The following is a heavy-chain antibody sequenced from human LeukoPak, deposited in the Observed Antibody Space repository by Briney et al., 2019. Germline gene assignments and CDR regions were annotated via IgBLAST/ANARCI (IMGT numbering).Heavy chain of an antibody. CDR1: GFTFDDYA. J-gene: IGHJ4*02. D-gene: IGHD5-12*01. V-gene: IGHV3-9*01. Sequence: GRSLRLSCAASGFTFDDYAMHSVRPAPGKGLEWVSGICWNSGSIGYADSVKGRFTISRDNARNSLYLQMNSLRAEDTALYYCAKVRVIVATIGPFDYWGQGTLVTVSS. CDR2: ICWNSGSI. CDR3: AKVRVIVATIGPFDY.